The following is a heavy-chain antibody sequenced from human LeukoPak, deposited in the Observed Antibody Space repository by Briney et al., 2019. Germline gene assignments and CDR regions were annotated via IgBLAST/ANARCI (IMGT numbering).Heavy chain of an antibody. CDR3: ARQGYTAAYYFLDF. CDR2: IYTTGTT. J-gene: IGHJ4*02. Sequence: SETLSLTCDVSGGSIRSYYWGWFRQPAGKGLEWIGRIYTTGTTNFNPSLKSRLTMSVDTSKNQFSLNLTSVTAADTAVYFCARQGYTAAYYFLDFWSPGTLVTVSS. CDR1: GGSIRSYY. D-gene: IGHD2/OR15-2a*01. V-gene: IGHV4-4*07.